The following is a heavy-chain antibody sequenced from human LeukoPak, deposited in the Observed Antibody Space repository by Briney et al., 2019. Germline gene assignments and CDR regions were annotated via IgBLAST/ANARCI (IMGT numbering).Heavy chain of an antibody. J-gene: IGHJ4*02. Sequence: GGSLRLSCAASGFTFSKNGMSWVRQAPGKGLDWVSAISGSGDITYYADSVKGRFTISRDSSKNTLYLQMNSLRVEDTAVYYCAKEAPYYYDSSGYYDWGQGTLVTVSS. D-gene: IGHD3-22*01. CDR3: AKEAPYYYDSSGYYD. V-gene: IGHV3-23*01. CDR1: GFTFSKNG. CDR2: ISGSGDIT.